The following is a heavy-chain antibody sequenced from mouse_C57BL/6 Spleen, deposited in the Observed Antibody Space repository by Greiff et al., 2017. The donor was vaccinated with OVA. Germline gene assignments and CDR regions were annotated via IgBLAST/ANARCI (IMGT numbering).Heavy chain of an antibody. Sequence: DVMLVESGGGLVKPGGSLKLSCAASGFTFSDYGMHWVRQAPEKGLEWVAYISSGSSTIYYADTVKGRFTISRDNAKNTLFLQMTSLRSEDTAMYYCARPKETIWSWFAYWGQGTLVTVSA. J-gene: IGHJ3*01. D-gene: IGHD1-1*02. CDR3: ARPKETIWSWFAY. CDR2: ISSGSSTI. V-gene: IGHV5-17*01. CDR1: GFTFSDYG.